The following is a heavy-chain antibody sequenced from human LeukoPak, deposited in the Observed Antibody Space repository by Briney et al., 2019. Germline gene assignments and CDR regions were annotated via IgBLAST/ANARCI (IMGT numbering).Heavy chain of an antibody. CDR3: ARFGGTRGY. Sequence: PSETLSLTCAVYGGSFSGYYWSWIRQPPGKGLEWIGEINHSGSTNYNPSLKSRVTISVDTSKNQFSLKLSSVTAADTSVYYCARFGGTRGYWGQGTLVTFSS. CDR2: INHSGST. V-gene: IGHV4-34*09. J-gene: IGHJ4*02. D-gene: IGHD3-3*01. CDR1: GGSFSGYY.